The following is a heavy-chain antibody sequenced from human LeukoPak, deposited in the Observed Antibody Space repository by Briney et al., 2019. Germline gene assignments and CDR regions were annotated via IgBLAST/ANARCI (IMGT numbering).Heavy chain of an antibody. CDR1: GFTFSSYG. V-gene: IGHV3-33*01. D-gene: IGHD4-17*01. J-gene: IGHJ6*02. CDR3: ARAPTTMNYYGMDV. Sequence: PGRSLRLSCAASGFTFSSYGMHWVRQAPGKGLEWVAVIWYDGSNKYYADSVKGRFTISRDNSKNTLYLQMNSLRAEDTAVYYCARAPTTMNYYGMDVWGQGTTVTVSS. CDR2: IWYDGSNK.